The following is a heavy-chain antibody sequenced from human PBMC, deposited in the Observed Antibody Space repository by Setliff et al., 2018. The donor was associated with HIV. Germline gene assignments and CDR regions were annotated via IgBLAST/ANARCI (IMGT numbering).Heavy chain of an antibody. J-gene: IGHJ5*02. CDR1: GDAISRYD. V-gene: IGHV4-4*08. D-gene: IGHD3-16*01. CDR3: AGANILHSDYGLWVWSDP. CDR2: MYSSGGN. Sequence: SETLSLTCTVSGDAISRYDWSWIRQSPGKGLEWIGSMYSSGGNTYNPSLKSRVTISGGPSQNQFLLKVTSVTTADTAAYYCAGANILHSDYGLWVWSDPWGQGTPVTVSS.